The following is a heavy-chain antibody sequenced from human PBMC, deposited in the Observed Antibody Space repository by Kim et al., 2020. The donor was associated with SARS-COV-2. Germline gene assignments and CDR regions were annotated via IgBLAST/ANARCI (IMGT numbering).Heavy chain of an antibody. J-gene: IGHJ3*02. V-gene: IGHV1-69*13. CDR3: ASREVDLVGPNSSSWLYDAFDI. Sequence: ASVKVSCKASGGTFSSYAISWVRQAPGQGLEWMGGIIPIFGTANYAQKFQGRVTITADESTSTAYMELSSLRSEDTAVYYCASREVDLVGPNSSSWLYDAFDIWGQGTMVTVSS. CDR2: IIPIFGTA. CDR1: GGTFSSYA. D-gene: IGHD6-13*01.